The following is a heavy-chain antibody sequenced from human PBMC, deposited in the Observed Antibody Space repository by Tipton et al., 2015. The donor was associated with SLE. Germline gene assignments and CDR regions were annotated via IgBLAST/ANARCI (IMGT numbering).Heavy chain of an antibody. CDR1: GYSISSGYY. CDR3: ARSMEQQLANWFDP. J-gene: IGHJ5*02. V-gene: IGHV4-38-2*01. CDR2: IYHSGST. D-gene: IGHD6-13*01. Sequence: TLSLTCAVSGYSISSGYYWGWIRQPPGKGLEWIGSIYHSGSTYYNPSLKSRVTISVDTSKNQFSLKLSSVTAADTAVYYCARSMEQQLANWFDPWGQGTLVTVSS.